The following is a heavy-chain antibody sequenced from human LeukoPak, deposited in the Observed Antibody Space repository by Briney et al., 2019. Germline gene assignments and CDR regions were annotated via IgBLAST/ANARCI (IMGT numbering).Heavy chain of an antibody. CDR1: GGSISSGDYY. V-gene: IGHV4-30-4*08. Sequence: SETLSLTXTVSGGSISSGDYYWSWIRQPPGKGLEWIGYIYYSGSTYYNPSLKSRVTISVDTSKNQFSLKLSSVTAADTAVYYCARERLEEVGAMGYYYYYMDVWGKGTTVTVSS. CDR2: IYYSGST. J-gene: IGHJ6*03. D-gene: IGHD1-26*01. CDR3: ARERLEEVGAMGYYYYYMDV.